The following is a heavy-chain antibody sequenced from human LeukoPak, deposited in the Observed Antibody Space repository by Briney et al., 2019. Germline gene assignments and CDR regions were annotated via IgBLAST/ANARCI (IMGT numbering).Heavy chain of an antibody. CDR3: AREGITIFGVVIPYYMDV. CDR2: IYGSGGT. J-gene: IGHJ6*03. CDR1: GGSISSYY. V-gene: IGHV4-4*07. Sequence: SETLSLTCTVSGGSISSYYWSWIRQPAGKGLEWIGRIYGSGGTNYNSSLKRRVTMSADTSKNPFSLKLSSVTAAETAVYYCAREGITIFGVVIPYYMDVWGKGTTVTVSS. D-gene: IGHD3-3*01.